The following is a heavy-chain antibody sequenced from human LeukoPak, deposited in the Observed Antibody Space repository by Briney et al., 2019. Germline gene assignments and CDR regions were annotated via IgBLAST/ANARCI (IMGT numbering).Heavy chain of an antibody. CDR2: IYTSGST. D-gene: IGHD2-15*01. V-gene: IGHV4-4*07. CDR1: GGSISSYY. Sequence: PSETLSLTCTVSGGSISSYYWSWIRQPAGKGLEWIGRIYTSGSTNYNPSLKSRVTISVDTSKNQLSLKLNSVTAADTAVYHCARDRDVDDFDYWGRGTLVIVSS. CDR3: ARDRDVDDFDY. J-gene: IGHJ4*01.